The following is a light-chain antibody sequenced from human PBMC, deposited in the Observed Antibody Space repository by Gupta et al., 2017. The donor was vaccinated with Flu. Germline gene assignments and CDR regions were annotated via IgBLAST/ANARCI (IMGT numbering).Light chain of an antibody. CDR3: QQYGSSPLT. CDR2: GAS. V-gene: IGKV3-20*01. CDR1: QSVSSSY. Sequence: IVLSLSPGTLSLSPGERATLSCRASQSVSSSYLAWYQQKPGQAPRLLIYGASSRATGIPDRFSGSGSGTDFTLTISRLEPEDFAVYYCQQYGSSPLTFGGGTKVEIK. J-gene: IGKJ4*01.